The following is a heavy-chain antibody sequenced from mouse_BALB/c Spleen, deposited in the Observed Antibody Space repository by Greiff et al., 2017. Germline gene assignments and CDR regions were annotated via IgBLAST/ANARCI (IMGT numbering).Heavy chain of an antibody. CDR3: TRETGRYWYSHP. Sequence: QVQLQQPGAELVKPGASVKLSCKASGYTFTSYYMYWVKQRPGQGLEWIGGINPSNGGTNFNEKFKSKATLTVDKSSSTAYMQLSSLTSEDSAVYYCTRETGRYWYSHPRGAGTTVTVSS. J-gene: IGHJ1*01. CDR1: GYTFTSYY. CDR2: INPSNGGT. V-gene: IGHV1S81*02. D-gene: IGHD4-1*01.